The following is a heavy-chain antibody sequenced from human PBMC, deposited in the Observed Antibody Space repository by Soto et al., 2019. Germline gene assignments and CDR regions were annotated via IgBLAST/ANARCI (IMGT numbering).Heavy chain of an antibody. CDR3: AREGYYYDSSGPGKVWPYFDY. Sequence: QVQLQQWGAGLLKPSETLSLTCAVYGGSFSGYYWSWIRQPPGKGLEWIGEINHSGSTNYNPSLKSRVTISVDTSKNQFSLKLSSVTAADTAVYYCAREGYYYDSSGPGKVWPYFDYWGQGTLDTVSS. J-gene: IGHJ4*02. D-gene: IGHD3-22*01. CDR1: GGSFSGYY. V-gene: IGHV4-34*01. CDR2: INHSGST.